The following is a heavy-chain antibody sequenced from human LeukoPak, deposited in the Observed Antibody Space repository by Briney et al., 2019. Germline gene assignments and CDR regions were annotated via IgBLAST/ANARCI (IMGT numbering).Heavy chain of an antibody. CDR1: GYTFTGYY. CDR2: INPNSGGT. D-gene: IGHD3-22*01. V-gene: IGHV1-2*02. J-gene: IGHJ4*02. Sequence: ASVKVSCKASGYTFTGYYMHWVRQAPGQGLEWMGWINPNSGGTNYAQKFQGRVTMTRDTSISTAYMELSRLRSDDTAVYYCATGVLVSRYYDSSGYYSVLNYWGQGTLVTVSS. CDR3: ATGVLVSRYYDSSGYYSVLNY.